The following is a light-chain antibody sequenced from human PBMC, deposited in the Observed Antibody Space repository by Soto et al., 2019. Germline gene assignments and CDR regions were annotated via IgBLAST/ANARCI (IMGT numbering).Light chain of an antibody. CDR1: QSVSSY. Sequence: EIVLTQSPATLSFSPGERDTLSCRASQSVSSYLAWYQQKPGQAPRLLIYDASNKATGIPARFSGSGSGTDFTLTTSSLEPEDFAVYYCQQRSNWPPSTFGPGTRLEIK. CDR2: DAS. V-gene: IGKV3-11*01. CDR3: QQRSNWPPST. J-gene: IGKJ5*01.